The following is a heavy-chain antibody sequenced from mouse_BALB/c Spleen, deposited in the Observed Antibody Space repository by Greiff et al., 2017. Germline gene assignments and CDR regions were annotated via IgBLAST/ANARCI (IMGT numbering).Heavy chain of an antibody. CDR3: ARRIDAMDY. CDR1: GFTFSSFG. CDR2: ISSGSSTI. V-gene: IGHV5-17*02. Sequence: EVQVVESGGGLVQPGGSRKLSCAASGFTFSSFGMHWVRQAPEKGLEWVAYISSGSSTIYYADTVKGRFTISRDNPKNTLFLQMTSLRSEDTAMYYCARRIDAMDYWGQGTSVTVSS. J-gene: IGHJ4*01.